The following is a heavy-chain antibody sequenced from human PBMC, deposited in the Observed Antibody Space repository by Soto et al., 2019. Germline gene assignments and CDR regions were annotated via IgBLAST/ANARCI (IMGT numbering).Heavy chain of an antibody. CDR1: GFTFSSYG. Sequence: GGSLRLSCAASGFTFSSYGMHWVRQAPGKGLEWVAVIWYDGSNKYYADSVKGRFTISRDNSKNTLYLQMNSLRAEDTAVYYCARARTPPGYSSSWFGWFDPWGQGTLVTGSS. V-gene: IGHV3-33*01. CDR2: IWYDGSNK. D-gene: IGHD6-13*01. J-gene: IGHJ5*02. CDR3: ARARTPPGYSSSWFGWFDP.